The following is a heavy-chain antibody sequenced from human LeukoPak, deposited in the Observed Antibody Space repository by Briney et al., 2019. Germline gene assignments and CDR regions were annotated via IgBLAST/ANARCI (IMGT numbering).Heavy chain of an antibody. D-gene: IGHD1-26*01. J-gene: IGHJ5*02. CDR2: ISAYNGNT. CDR1: GYTFTSYG. Sequence: ASVKVSCKASGYTFTSYGISWVRQAPGQGLEWMGWISAYNGNTNYAQKLQGRVTITRDIATSTLYIELSSLRSEDTAGYCWGRGMGNIVGATRGYWFDPWGQGTLATVSS. V-gene: IGHV1-18*01. CDR3: GRGMGNIVGATRGYWFDP.